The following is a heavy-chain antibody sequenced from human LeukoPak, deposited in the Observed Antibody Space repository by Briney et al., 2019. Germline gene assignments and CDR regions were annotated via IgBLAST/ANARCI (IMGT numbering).Heavy chain of an antibody. Sequence: PGRSLRLSCAASGFTFDDYAMHWVRQAPGKGLEWVSGISWNSGSIGYADSVKGRFTISRDNAKNSLYLQMNSLRAEDTALYYCAKGVRITMVRGAFDIWGQGTMVIVSS. D-gene: IGHD3-10*01. CDR1: GFTFDDYA. V-gene: IGHV3-9*01. J-gene: IGHJ3*02. CDR3: AKGVRITMVRGAFDI. CDR2: ISWNSGSI.